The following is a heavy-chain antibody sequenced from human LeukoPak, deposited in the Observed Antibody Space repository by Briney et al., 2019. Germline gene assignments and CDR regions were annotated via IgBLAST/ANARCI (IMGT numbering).Heavy chain of an antibody. Sequence: PVKVSCKASGGTFSSYAISWVRQAPGQGLEWMGRIIPIFGTANYAQKFQGRVTITTDESTSTAYMELSSLRSEDTAVYYCAREVERRYYYYYYMDVWGKGTTVTVSS. V-gene: IGHV1-69*05. CDR2: IIPIFGTA. CDR1: GGTFSSYA. J-gene: IGHJ6*03. CDR3: AREVERRYYYYYYMDV. D-gene: IGHD1-1*01.